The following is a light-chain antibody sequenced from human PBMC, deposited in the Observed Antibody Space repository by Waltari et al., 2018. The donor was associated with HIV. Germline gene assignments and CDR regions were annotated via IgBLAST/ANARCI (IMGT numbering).Light chain of an antibody. V-gene: IGLV1-47*01. CDR2: RNN. CDR1: PSNIGSNS. Sequence: SVLPQPPSASGTLGKRVPISCSGSPSNIGSNSVFWYQHLPGTAPKLLIPRNNQRPSGVPDRFSGSTSGTSASLAISGLRSEDEAEYYCVVWDDTLRGVIFGGGTKVAVL. CDR3: VVWDDTLRGVI. J-gene: IGLJ2*01.